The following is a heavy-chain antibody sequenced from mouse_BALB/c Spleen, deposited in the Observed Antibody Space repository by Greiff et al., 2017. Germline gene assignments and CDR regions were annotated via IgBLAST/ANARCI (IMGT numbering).Heavy chain of an antibody. Sequence: VQLKESGPSLVKPSQTLSLTCSVTGDSITSGYWNWIRKFPGNKLEYMGYISYSGSTYYNPSLKSRISITRDTSKNQYYLQLNSVTTEDTATYYCARCRYDGYYWFAYWGQGTLVTVSA. J-gene: IGHJ3*01. CDR3: ARCRYDGYYWFAY. D-gene: IGHD2-3*01. V-gene: IGHV3-8*02. CDR2: ISYSGST. CDR1: GDSITSGY.